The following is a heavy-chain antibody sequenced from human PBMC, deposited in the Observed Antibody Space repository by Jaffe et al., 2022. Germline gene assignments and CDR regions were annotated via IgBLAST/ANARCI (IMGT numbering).Heavy chain of an antibody. CDR2: ISWNSGSI. V-gene: IGHV3-9*01. J-gene: IGHJ4*02. Sequence: EVQLVESGGGLVQPGRSLRLSCAASGFTFDDYAMHWVRQAPGKGLEWVSGISWNSGSIGYADSVKGRFTISRDNAKNSLYLQMNSLRAEDTALYYCAKDLGSSGYIEIYWGQGTLVTVSS. CDR1: GFTFDDYA. CDR3: AKDLGSSGYIEIY. D-gene: IGHD3-22*01.